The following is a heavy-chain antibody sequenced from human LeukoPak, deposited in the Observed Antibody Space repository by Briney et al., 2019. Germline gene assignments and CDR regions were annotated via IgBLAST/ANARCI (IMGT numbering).Heavy chain of an antibody. CDR2: SSYSGST. V-gene: IGHV4-39*01. Sequence: SETLSLTCTVSGGSISSSGFFWGWIRQPPGKGLEWIGSSSYSGSTYYNPSLKGRVTISVDTSNNQFSLRLSSVTAADTAVYYCARHSPYGGNLLLWGQGTLVTVSS. CDR1: GGSISSSGFF. D-gene: IGHD4-23*01. CDR3: ARHSPYGGNLLL. J-gene: IGHJ4*02.